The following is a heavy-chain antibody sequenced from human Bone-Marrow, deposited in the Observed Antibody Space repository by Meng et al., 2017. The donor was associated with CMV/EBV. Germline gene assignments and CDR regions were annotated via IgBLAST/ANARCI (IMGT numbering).Heavy chain of an antibody. D-gene: IGHD3-16*01. CDR2: ISYDGSNK. Sequence: GESLKIPCAASGFTFSSYAMHWVRQAPGKGLEWVAVISYDGSNKYYADSVKGRFTISRDTSKHTLYVKMNSLRAEDTAVYYCARAGGTYETLYGMDVWGQGTTVTVSS. CDR1: GFTFSSYA. V-gene: IGHV3-30-3*01. J-gene: IGHJ6*02. CDR3: ARAGGTYETLYGMDV.